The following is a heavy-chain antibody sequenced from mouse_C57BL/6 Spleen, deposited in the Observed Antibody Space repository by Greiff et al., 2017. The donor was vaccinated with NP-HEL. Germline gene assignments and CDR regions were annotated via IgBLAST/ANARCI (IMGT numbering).Heavy chain of an antibody. D-gene: IGHD3-3*01. CDR1: GYSITSGYY. V-gene: IGHV3-6*01. J-gene: IGHJ3*01. CDR2: ISYDGSN. CDR3: AREGTGEAY. Sequence: EVKLVESGPGLVKPSQSLSLTCSVTGYSITSGYYWNWIRQFPGNKLEWMGYISYDGSNNYNPSLKNRISITRDTSKNQFFLKLNSVTTEDTATYYCAREGTGEAYWGQGTLVTVSA.